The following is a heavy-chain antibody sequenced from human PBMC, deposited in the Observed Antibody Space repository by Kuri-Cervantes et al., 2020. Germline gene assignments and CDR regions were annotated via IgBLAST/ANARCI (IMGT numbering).Heavy chain of an antibody. V-gene: IGHV1-3*01. Sequence: ASVKVSCKASGYTFTSYAMHWVRQAPGQRLEWMGWINAGNGNTKYSQKFQGRVTITRDTSASTAYMELSSLRSEDTAVYYCARDRFDFFGGYPHPYYMDVWGKGTTVTVSS. CDR1: GYTFTSYA. CDR2: INAGNGNT. J-gene: IGHJ6*03. D-gene: IGHD3-3*01. CDR3: ARDRFDFFGGYPHPYYMDV.